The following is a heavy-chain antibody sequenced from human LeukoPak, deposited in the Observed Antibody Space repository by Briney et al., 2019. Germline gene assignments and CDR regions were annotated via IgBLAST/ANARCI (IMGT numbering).Heavy chain of an antibody. J-gene: IGHJ3*02. CDR2: INDSGST. V-gene: IGHV4-34*01. Sequence: SETLSLTCTVSGGSISNYYWSWMRQPPGQGLEWIGEINDSGSTNYNTSLKSRVTISVDTSKTQFSLKLSSVTAADTAVYYCASSTLTRLRYTTRGLRGNAFDIWGQGTMVTVSS. CDR3: ASSTLTRLRYTTRGLRGNAFDI. CDR1: GGSISNYY. D-gene: IGHD3-9*01.